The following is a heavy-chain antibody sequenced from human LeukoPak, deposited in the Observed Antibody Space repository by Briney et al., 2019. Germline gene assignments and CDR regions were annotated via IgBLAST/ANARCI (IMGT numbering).Heavy chain of an antibody. CDR1: GGSISSSSYY. CDR3: ARHAPYSSSRDDAFDI. CDR2: IYYSGST. D-gene: IGHD6-13*01. V-gene: IGHV4-61*05. J-gene: IGHJ3*02. Sequence: SETLSLTCTVSGGSISSSSYYWSWIRQPPGKGLEWIGYIYYSGSTNYNPSLKSRVTISVDTSKNQFSLKLSSVTAADTAVYYCARHAPYSSSRDDAFDIWGQGTMVTVSS.